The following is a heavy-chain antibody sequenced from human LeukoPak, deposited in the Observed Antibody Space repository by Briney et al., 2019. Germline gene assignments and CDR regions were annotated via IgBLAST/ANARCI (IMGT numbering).Heavy chain of an antibody. J-gene: IGHJ4*02. D-gene: IGHD4-11*01. V-gene: IGHV3-23*01. CDR1: GFTFSSYA. CDR3: AKDLYSNYGPADY. CDR2: INGGGVNT. Sequence: GGSLRLSCAASGFTFSSYAMSWVRQAPGKGLECVSTINGGGVNTHYADSVGGRFTISRDNSKNTLFLQMNSLRDEDTAVYYCAKDLYSNYGPADYWGQGNLVTVSS.